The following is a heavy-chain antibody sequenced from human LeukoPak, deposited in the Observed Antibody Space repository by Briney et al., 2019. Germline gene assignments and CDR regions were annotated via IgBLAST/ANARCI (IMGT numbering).Heavy chain of an antibody. Sequence: PSETLSLTCTVSGGSISSYYWSWIRQPPGKGLEWIGYIYYSGSTNYNPSLKSRVTISVDTSKNQFSLKLNSVTAADTAVYYCARYVFDLRAFDIWGQGTMVTVSS. CDR2: IYYSGST. D-gene: IGHD3-16*01. V-gene: IGHV4-59*01. CDR1: GGSISSYY. CDR3: ARYVFDLRAFDI. J-gene: IGHJ3*02.